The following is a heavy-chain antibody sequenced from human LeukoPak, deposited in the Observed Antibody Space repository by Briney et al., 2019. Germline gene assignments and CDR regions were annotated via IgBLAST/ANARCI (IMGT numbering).Heavy chain of an antibody. D-gene: IGHD2-2*01. Sequence: GGSLRLSCAASGFTFSPYAMHWVRQAPGKGLEWVAVIWYDGSGKHYADSVKGRFTISRDNSNNTLYLQMNSLRVEDTAVYYCAREVPAAMNAFDIWGQGTMVTVSS. CDR3: AREVPAAMNAFDI. CDR1: GFTFSPYA. CDR2: IWYDGSGK. J-gene: IGHJ3*02. V-gene: IGHV3-33*01.